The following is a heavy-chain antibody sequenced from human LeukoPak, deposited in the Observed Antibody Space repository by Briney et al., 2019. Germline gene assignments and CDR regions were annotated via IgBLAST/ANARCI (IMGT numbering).Heavy chain of an antibody. CDR1: GYTFTSYG. Sequence: ASVKVSCKASGYTFTSYGISWVRQAPGQGLEWMGWISAYNGNTNYAQKLQGRVTMTTDTSTSTAYMELSSLRSEDTAVYYCATDLYDSSGYYGFDYWGQGTLVTVSS. CDR2: ISAYNGNT. J-gene: IGHJ4*02. CDR3: ATDLYDSSGYYGFDY. D-gene: IGHD3-22*01. V-gene: IGHV1-18*01.